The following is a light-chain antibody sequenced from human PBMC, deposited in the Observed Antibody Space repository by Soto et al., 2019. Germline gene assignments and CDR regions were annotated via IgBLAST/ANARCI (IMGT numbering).Light chain of an antibody. Sequence: QLVLTQSPSASASLGASAKLTCTLNSGHSNYAIAWHQQQPEKGPRYLMKFDSDGSHIKGDGIPDRFSGSSSGAERNLTISSLQSEDEADYYCQTWAPSWVFGGGTKLTVL. CDR3: QTWAPSWV. J-gene: IGLJ3*02. V-gene: IGLV4-69*01. CDR2: FDSDGSH. CDR1: SGHSNYA.